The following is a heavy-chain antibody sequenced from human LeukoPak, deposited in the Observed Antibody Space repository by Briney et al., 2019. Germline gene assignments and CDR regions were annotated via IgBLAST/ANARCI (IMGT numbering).Heavy chain of an antibody. J-gene: IGHJ6*04. Sequence: SETLSLTCTVSGGSISSGDYYWSWIRQPPGKGLEWFGYIYYSGSTYYNPSLKSRVTISVDTSKNQFSLKLSSVTAADTAVYYCARDRISDYVIYGMDVWGKGTTVTVSS. CDR2: IYYSGST. D-gene: IGHD4-17*01. V-gene: IGHV4-30-4*01. CDR1: GGSISSGDYY. CDR3: ARDRISDYVIYGMDV.